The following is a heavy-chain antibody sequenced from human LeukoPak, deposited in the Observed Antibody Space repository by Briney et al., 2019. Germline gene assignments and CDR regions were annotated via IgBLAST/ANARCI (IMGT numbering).Heavy chain of an antibody. Sequence: GGSLRLSCAASGFTFSSYWMSWVRQAPGKGLEWVAVISYDGSNKHYADSVKGRFTISRDNSKNTLYLQMNSLRAEDTAVYYCALVVYYYGSGSYSPFDYWGQGTLVTVSS. D-gene: IGHD3-10*01. CDR1: GFTFSSYW. J-gene: IGHJ4*02. CDR3: ALVVYYYGSGSYSPFDY. V-gene: IGHV3-30*03. CDR2: ISYDGSNK.